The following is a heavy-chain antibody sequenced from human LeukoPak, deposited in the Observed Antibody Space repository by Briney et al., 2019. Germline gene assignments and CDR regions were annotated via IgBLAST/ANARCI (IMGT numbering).Heavy chain of an antibody. CDR3: ASAADTDGYDY. V-gene: IGHV3-21*01. CDR2: ISSSSSYI. CDR1: GFTFSSYS. D-gene: IGHD5-18*01. J-gene: IGHJ4*02. Sequence: GGSPRLSCAASGFTFSSYSMNWVRQAPGKGLEWVSSISSSSSYIYYADSVKGRFTISRDNAKNSLYLQMNSLRAEDTAVYYCASAADTDGYDYWGQGTLVTVSS.